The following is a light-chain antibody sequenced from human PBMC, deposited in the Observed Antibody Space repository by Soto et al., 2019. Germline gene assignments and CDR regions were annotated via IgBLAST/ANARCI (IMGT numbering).Light chain of an antibody. Sequence: EIVLTQFPGTLSLSPWERATLSCRASHSVSSNYLAWYQQRPGQPPNLLIFGASNRAPGIPDRFSGSGSGTDFTPTISSLEPEDFAVYYCQQYVRSSKTFGQGIKVDI. J-gene: IGKJ1*01. CDR3: QQYVRSSKT. CDR2: GAS. V-gene: IGKV3-20*01. CDR1: HSVSSNY.